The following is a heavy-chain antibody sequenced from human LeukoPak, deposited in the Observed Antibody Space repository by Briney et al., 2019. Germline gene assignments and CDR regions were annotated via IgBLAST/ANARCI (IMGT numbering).Heavy chain of an antibody. CDR2: INPYNGNT. D-gene: IGHD6-19*01. V-gene: IGHV1-18*01. CDR3: ARDRYRSGCSDY. CDR1: GYTFTNYG. J-gene: IGHJ4*02. Sequence: GASVKVSCKASGYTFTNYGLIWVRQAPGQGLEWMGWINPYNGNTNYAQTVQGRVTMTTDTSTSTAYMELRSLRSDDTAVYYCARDRYRSGCSDYWGQGTLVIVSS.